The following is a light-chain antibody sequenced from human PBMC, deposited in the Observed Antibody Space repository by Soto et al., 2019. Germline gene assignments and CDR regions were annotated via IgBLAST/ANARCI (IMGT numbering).Light chain of an antibody. J-gene: IGKJ5*01. CDR2: TAS. V-gene: IGKV3-11*01. CDR3: KQRRESPPLT. Sequence: EILMTQSPSTLSVSPGERAALSCRASQSLSTYLAWYQQKPGQPPRLLMYTASNRNSGVPARLGGGGSGVVFRPTISSVQLEDVFVDYYKQRRESPPLTFGQGTRLEIK. CDR1: QSLSTY.